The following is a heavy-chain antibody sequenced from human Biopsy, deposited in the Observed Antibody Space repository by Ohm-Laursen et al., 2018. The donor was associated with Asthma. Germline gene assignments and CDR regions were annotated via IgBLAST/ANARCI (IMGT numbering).Heavy chain of an antibody. CDR1: GYSLTDLS. J-gene: IGHJ4*02. Sequence: VASVKVSCKISGYSLTDLSMHWVRQAPGQGLEWMGGHDYEEGGTVNARRFQGRVTMTEDTSTDTAYMELSSLSSDDTAVYYCASDFPKDYVRYNFQFWGQGTLVTVSS. CDR2: HDYEEGGT. CDR3: ASDFPKDYVRYNFQF. D-gene: IGHD4-17*01. V-gene: IGHV1-24*01.